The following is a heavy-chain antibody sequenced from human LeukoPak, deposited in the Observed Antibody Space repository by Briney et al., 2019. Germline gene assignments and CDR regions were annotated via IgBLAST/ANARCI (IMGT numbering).Heavy chain of an antibody. CDR1: GGSISNRDYY. D-gene: IGHD6-13*01. CDR3: ARSPGFGSSWYDY. Sequence: SETLSLTCTVAGGSISNRDYYWGWIRQLPGKGLEWIGSIFNSGSFNSGATYSNPSLRSRMTISMDTAKNQFSLSLSSVTAADTAVYFCARSPGFGSSWYDYWGQGTLVTVSS. V-gene: IGHV4-39*07. J-gene: IGHJ4*02. CDR2: IFNSGSFNSGAT.